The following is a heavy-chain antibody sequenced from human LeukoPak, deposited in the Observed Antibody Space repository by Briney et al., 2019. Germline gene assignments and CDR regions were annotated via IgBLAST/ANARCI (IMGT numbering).Heavy chain of an antibody. CDR3: ARSPTVAALDY. V-gene: IGHV4-59*01. D-gene: IGHD6-19*01. Sequence: PSETLSLTCTVSGGSISSYYWSWIRQPPGKGLEWIGYIYCSGSTNYNPSLKSRVTISVDTSKNQFSLKLSSVTAADTAVYYCARSPTVAALDYWGQGTLVTVSS. J-gene: IGHJ4*02. CDR2: IYCSGST. CDR1: GGSISSYY.